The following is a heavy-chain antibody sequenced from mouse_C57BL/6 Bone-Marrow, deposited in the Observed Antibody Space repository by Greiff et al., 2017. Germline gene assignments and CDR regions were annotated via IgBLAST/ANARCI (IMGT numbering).Heavy chain of an antibody. V-gene: IGHV5-4*01. D-gene: IGHD1-1*01. Sequence: EVQRVESGGGLVKPGGSLKLSCAASGFTFSSYAMSWVRQTPEKRLEWVATVSDGGSYTYYPDNVKGRFTISRDNAKNNLDLQMRHLKSEDTAMYYCARSSYYYGSLFAYWGQGTLVTVSA. CDR1: GFTFSSYA. CDR2: VSDGGSYT. J-gene: IGHJ3*01. CDR3: ARSSYYYGSLFAY.